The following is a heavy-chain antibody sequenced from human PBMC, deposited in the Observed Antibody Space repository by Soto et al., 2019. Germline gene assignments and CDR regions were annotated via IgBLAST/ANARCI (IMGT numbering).Heavy chain of an antibody. CDR2: IIPIFGTA. CDR1: GGTFSSYA. J-gene: IGHJ4*02. CDR3: ARGRRSSSSSYPFDY. Sequence: ASVKVSCKASGGTFSSYAISWVRQAPGQGLEWMGGIIPIFGTANYAQKFQGRVTITADKSTSTAYMELSSLRSEDTAVYYCARGRRSSSSSYPFDYWGQGTLATVSS. V-gene: IGHV1-69*06. D-gene: IGHD6-6*01.